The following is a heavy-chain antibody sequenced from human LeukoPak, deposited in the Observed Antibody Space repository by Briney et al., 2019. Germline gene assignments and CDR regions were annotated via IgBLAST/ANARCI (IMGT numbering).Heavy chain of an antibody. Sequence: SQTLSLTCTVSGGSISSGGYYWSWIRQHPGKGLEWIGYIYYSGSTYYNPSLKSRVTISVDTSKNQFSLKLSSVTAADTAVYYCARVEILEWLLLFDPWGQGTLVTVSS. V-gene: IGHV4-31*03. J-gene: IGHJ5*02. CDR3: ARVEILEWLLLFDP. CDR1: GGSISSGGYY. D-gene: IGHD3-3*01. CDR2: IYYSGST.